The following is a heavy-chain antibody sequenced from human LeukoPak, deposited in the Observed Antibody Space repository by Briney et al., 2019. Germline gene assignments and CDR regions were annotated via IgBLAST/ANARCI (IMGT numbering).Heavy chain of an antibody. CDR1: GFTFSSYG. J-gene: IGHJ4*02. CDR2: IRYDGSNK. D-gene: IGHD3-10*01. Sequence: PGGSLRLSCAASGFTFSSYGMHWVRQAPGKGLEWVAFIRYDGSNKYYADSVKGRFTISRDNSKNTPYLQMNGLRAEDTAVYYCAKSAEGSGSYYPDYFDYWGQGTLVTVSS. CDR3: AKSAEGSGSYYPDYFDY. V-gene: IGHV3-30*02.